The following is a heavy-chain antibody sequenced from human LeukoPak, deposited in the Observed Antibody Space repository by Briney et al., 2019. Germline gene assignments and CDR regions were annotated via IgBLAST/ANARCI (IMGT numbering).Heavy chain of an antibody. CDR3: ARGPNYCSSTSCYATGFDY. D-gene: IGHD2-2*01. CDR2: IKQHGSEK. J-gene: IGHJ4*02. CDR1: GFTFSSYW. V-gene: IGHV3-7*01. Sequence: GGSLRLSCAASGFTFSSYWMTWVRQDPGKGPEWVANIKQHGSEKYYVDSVKGRFTISRDTAKNSLYLQMNSLRAEDTAVYYCARGPNYCSSTSCYATGFDYWGQGTLVTVSS.